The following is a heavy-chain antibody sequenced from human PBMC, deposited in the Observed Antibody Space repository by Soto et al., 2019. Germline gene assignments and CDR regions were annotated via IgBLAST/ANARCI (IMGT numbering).Heavy chain of an antibody. J-gene: IGHJ6*02. CDR2: ISYDGSNK. CDR3: ARAPDIVLIRAYYYYGMDV. Sequence: QVQLVESGGGVVQPGRSLRLSCAASGFTFSSYAMHWVRQAPGKGLEWVAVISYDGSNKYYADSVKGRFTISRDNSKNTLYVQTNSLTPEDTAVYYCARAPDIVLIRAYYYYGMDVWGQGTTVTVSS. V-gene: IGHV3-30-3*01. D-gene: IGHD2-8*01. CDR1: GFTFSSYA.